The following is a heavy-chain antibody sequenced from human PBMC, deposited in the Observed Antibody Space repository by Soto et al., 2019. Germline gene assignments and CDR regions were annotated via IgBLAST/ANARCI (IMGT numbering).Heavy chain of an antibody. CDR2: VSNTGKT. V-gene: IGHV4-61*08. D-gene: IGHD6-6*01. CDR1: GGSISSGGYY. Sequence: SETLSLTCTVSGGSISSGGYYWSWIRQHPGKGLEWIGYVSNTGKTKYNPSLKSRVTMSVDTSKNQFSLKLTSVTAADTAVYFCAREWQLLPYYVINVWGQGTTVTVSS. J-gene: IGHJ6*02. CDR3: AREWQLLPYYVINV.